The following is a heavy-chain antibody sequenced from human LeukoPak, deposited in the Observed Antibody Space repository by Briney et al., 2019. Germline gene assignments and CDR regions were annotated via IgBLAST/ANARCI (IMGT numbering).Heavy chain of an antibody. D-gene: IGHD3-10*01. Sequence: GGSLRLSCAASGFTFSSYAMHWVRQAPGKGLEWVAVISYDGSNKYYADSVKGRFPISRDNSKNTLYLQMNSLRAEDTAVYYCARDRGQATNYYYYYMDVWGQGTTVTVSS. CDR2: ISYDGSNK. V-gene: IGHV3-30*04. CDR1: GFTFSSYA. J-gene: IGHJ6*03. CDR3: ARDRGQATNYYYYYMDV.